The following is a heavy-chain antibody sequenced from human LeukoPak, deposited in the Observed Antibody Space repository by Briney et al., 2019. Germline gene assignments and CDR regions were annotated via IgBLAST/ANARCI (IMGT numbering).Heavy chain of an antibody. D-gene: IGHD6-13*01. J-gene: IGHJ4*02. CDR2: FDPEDGET. CDR3: ATEEAAAGYFDY. V-gene: IGHV1-24*01. Sequence: GASVTVSCKVSGYTLTELSMHWVRQAPGKGLEWMGGFDPEDGETIYAQKFQGRVTMTEDTSTDTAYMELSSLRSEDTAVYYCATEEAAAGYFDYWGQGTLVTVSS. CDR1: GYTLTELS.